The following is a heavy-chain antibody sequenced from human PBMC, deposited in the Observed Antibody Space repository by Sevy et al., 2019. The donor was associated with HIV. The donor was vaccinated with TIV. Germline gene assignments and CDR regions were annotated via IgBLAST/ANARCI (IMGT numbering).Heavy chain of an antibody. Sequence: ASVKVSCMVSGYTRSELSMHWVRQAPGKGLEWMGSFDPEDDETIYAQKFQGRVTMTEDTSTDTAYMELNNLRSEDTAVYYCATTKDYYDSSGSPFDYWGQRTLVTVSS. V-gene: IGHV1-24*01. D-gene: IGHD3-22*01. CDR3: ATTKDYYDSSGSPFDY. CDR1: GYTRSELS. CDR2: FDPEDDET. J-gene: IGHJ4*02.